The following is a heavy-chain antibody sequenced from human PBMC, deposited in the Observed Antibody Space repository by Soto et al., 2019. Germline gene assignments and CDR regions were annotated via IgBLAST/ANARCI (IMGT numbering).Heavy chain of an antibody. V-gene: IGHV4-39*01. J-gene: IGHJ4*02. D-gene: IGHD6-19*01. Sequence: SETLSLTCTVSSGPINSNGFYWGWIRQPPGKGLDWIGSIYSGGSTYYNPSLKSRVTISVDTSKNKFSLKLTSVTAADTAVYYCARQMAGESRYYFDYWGQGTLVTVSS. CDR1: SGPINSNGFY. CDR3: ARQMAGESRYYFDY. CDR2: IYSGGST.